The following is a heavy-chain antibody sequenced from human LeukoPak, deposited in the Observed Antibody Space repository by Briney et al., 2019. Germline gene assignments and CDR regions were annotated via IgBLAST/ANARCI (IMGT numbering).Heavy chain of an antibody. V-gene: IGHV4-59*01. Sequence: SETLSLTCTVSGGSISSYYWSWVRQPPGKGLEWIGFVYYTGSTNYSPSLKSRVTISVDTSKNQFSLKLSSVTAADTAVYYCARGPIGSFDYWGQGTLVTVSS. CDR3: ARGPIGSFDY. D-gene: IGHD2-21*01. J-gene: IGHJ4*02. CDR2: VYYTGST. CDR1: GGSISSYY.